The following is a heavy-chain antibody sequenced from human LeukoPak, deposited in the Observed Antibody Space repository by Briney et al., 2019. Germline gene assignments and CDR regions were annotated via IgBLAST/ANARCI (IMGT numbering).Heavy chain of an antibody. D-gene: IGHD3-16*01. CDR3: ARESNFVSAFDV. J-gene: IGHJ6*02. CDR2: IYYSGST. CDR1: GGSVSSGDYY. Sequence: PSQTLSLTCTVSGGSVSSGDYYWSWIRQHPGTGLEWIGYIYYSGSTYYNPSPKSRVTMSVDTSKNQFSLNLTSVTAADTAVYYCARESNFVSAFDVWGRGTTVTVSS. V-gene: IGHV4-31*03.